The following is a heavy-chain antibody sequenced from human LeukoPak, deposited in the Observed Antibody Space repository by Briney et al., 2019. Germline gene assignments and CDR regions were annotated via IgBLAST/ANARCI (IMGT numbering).Heavy chain of an antibody. CDR1: GYTFANYF. CDR2: INPSSAFT. D-gene: IGHD2-2*01. J-gene: IGHJ5*02. V-gene: IGHV1-46*04. CDR3: ARDFGDVVVPAANPRFDP. Sequence: ASVKVSCKSSGYTFANYFIHWVRQAPGQGLEWMGIINPSSAFTSYAQKLQGRVTMTSDTSTSTVYMELSSLRSEDTAVYYCARDFGDVVVPAANPRFDPWGQGTLVTVSS.